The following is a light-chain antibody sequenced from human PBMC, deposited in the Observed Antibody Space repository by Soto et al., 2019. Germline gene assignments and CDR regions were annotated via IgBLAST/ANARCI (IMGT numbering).Light chain of an antibody. J-gene: IGLJ1*01. V-gene: IGLV2-14*03. CDR3: VSCTSSTTYV. CDR2: DVA. Sequence: QSVLTQPAAVSDSPGQSITISCTGTSSDVGGSNFVSWYQQHPGKPPKLIIYDVANRPSGVSNRFSGSKSGSTASLIISRLQTEDEADYYCVSCTSSTTYVSGTGTKV. CDR1: SSDVGGSNF.